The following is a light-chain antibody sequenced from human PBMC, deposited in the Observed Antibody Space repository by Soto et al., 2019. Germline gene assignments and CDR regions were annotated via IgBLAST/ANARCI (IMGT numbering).Light chain of an antibody. V-gene: IGLV2-14*01. J-gene: IGLJ1*01. CDR1: SSDVGGYNS. CDR2: DVT. Sequence: QSVLTQPASVSGSPGQSITISCTGTSSDVGGYNSVSWYRQDPGKAPKLMIYDVTNRPSGVSNRFSGSKSGNTASLTISGPQAEDEADYYCRSFTSSITYVFGTGTNVTVL. CDR3: RSFTSSITYV.